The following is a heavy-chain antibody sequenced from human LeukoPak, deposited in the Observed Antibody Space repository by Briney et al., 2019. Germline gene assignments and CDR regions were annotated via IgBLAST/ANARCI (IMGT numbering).Heavy chain of an antibody. CDR3: ARGTVDTAMGMSRAGGCYYGMDV. CDR1: GGSFSGYY. CDR2: INHSGSN. Sequence: SETLSLTCAVYGGSFSGYYWSWIRQPPGKGLEWIGEINHSGSNNYNPSLKSRDIISVDTHKNQFSLKLSSVTAADPAVYYCARGTVDTAMGMSRAGGCYYGMDVWGQGTTVTVSS. V-gene: IGHV4-34*01. D-gene: IGHD5-18*01. J-gene: IGHJ6*02.